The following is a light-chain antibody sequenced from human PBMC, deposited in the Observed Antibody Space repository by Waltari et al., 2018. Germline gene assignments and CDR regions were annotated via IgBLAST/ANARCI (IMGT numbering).Light chain of an antibody. J-gene: IGKJ2*01. CDR1: QSLLHTDGETY. CDR3: MQGLQLPYT. CDR2: EVS. V-gene: IGKV2D-29*01. Sequence: EIVMTQTPLSLSVTPGQTASIPCKSSQSLLHTDGETYLFWYLHKPGQPPHLLMYEVSNRFSGVPERISGSGSGRDFTLKITRVEAEDAGVYYCMQGLQLPYTLGQGTKLEIK.